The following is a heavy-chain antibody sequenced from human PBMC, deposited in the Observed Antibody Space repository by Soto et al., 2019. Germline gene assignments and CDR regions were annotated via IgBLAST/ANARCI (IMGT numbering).Heavy chain of an antibody. J-gene: IGHJ3*02. CDR3: ARVTYGADAFDI. Sequence: GGSLRLSCAASGFTFSSYGMHWVRQAPGKGLEWVSAISSSSSYIYYADSVKGRFTISRDNAKNSPYLQMNSLRAEDTAVYYCARVTYGADAFDIWGQGTMVTVSS. CDR1: GFTFSSYG. V-gene: IGHV3-21*01. D-gene: IGHD4-17*01. CDR2: ISSSSSYI.